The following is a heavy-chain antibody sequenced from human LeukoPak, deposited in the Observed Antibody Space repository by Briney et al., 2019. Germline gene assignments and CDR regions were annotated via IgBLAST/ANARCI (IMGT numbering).Heavy chain of an antibody. Sequence: GASVKVSCKASGYTFTGYYMHWVRQAPGQGLEWMGWINPNSGGTNCAQKFQGRVTMTRDTSISTAYMELSRLRSDDTAVYYCARGRYYYDSSAYYFDYWGQGTLVTVSS. CDR3: ARGRYYYDSSAYYFDY. J-gene: IGHJ4*02. CDR1: GYTFTGYY. D-gene: IGHD3-22*01. V-gene: IGHV1-2*02. CDR2: INPNSGGT.